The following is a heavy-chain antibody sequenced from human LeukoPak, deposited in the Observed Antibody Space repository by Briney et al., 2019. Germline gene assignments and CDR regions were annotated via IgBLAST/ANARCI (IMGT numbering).Heavy chain of an antibody. CDR1: GGSISSYY. J-gene: IGHJ4*02. V-gene: IGHV4-59*01. D-gene: IGHD3-10*01. Sequence: SETLFLTCTVSGGSISSYYWNWIRQSPGKILEWIGHIYSSGSTNYNPSLKSRVTISLDASKNQISLKLISVTAADTAVYYCARLSSYYFDSWGQGTLVTVSS. CDR2: IYSSGST. CDR3: ARLSSYYFDS.